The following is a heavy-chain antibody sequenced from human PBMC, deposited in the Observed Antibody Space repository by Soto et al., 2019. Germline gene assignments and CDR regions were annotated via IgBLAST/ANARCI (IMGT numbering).Heavy chain of an antibody. CDR3: ARGVLH. J-gene: IGHJ4*01. Sequence: QVQLQESGPGLVQPSQTLSLTCTVSGGSISSGGYYWSWIRQHPGTGLEWIGHISYSGSTYYNTSLKSRVTISVDTSRNRFALIVNAVAAADTAVSSCARGVLHWGQGGLVTGSS. CDR1: GGSISSGGYY. CDR2: ISYSGST. V-gene: IGHV4-31*03.